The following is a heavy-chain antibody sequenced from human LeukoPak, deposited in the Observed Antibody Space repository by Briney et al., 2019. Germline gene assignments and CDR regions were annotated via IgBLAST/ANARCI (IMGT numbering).Heavy chain of an antibody. Sequence: GGSLRLSCAASGFIFNMFPMHWVRQAPGKGLECVAVISYDGNNKYYADSVNGRFTISRDNSKNTLFLQMNSLRTEDTAIYHCARGGNWGYFDYWGQGTLVTVSS. J-gene: IGHJ4*02. CDR3: ARGGNWGYFDY. D-gene: IGHD7-27*01. V-gene: IGHV3-30*04. CDR1: GFIFNMFP. CDR2: ISYDGNNK.